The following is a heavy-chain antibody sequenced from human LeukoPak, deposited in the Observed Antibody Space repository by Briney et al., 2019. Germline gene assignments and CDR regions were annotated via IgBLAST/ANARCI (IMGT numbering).Heavy chain of an antibody. V-gene: IGHV4-39*01. Sequence: KPSETLSLTCTVSGDSISSSRHCWGWIRQPPGEGLEWIGSVYYSGTTYYNPSLKSRVTISVDTSKNQFSLRLSSVTAADTAVYYCARLYGDYETPAFDIWGQGTVVTVSS. CDR3: ARLYGDYETPAFDI. D-gene: IGHD4-17*01. CDR2: VYYSGTT. J-gene: IGHJ3*02. CDR1: GDSISSSRHC.